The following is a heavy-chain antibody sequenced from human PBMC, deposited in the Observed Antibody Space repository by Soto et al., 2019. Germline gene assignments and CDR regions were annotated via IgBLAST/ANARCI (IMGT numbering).Heavy chain of an antibody. CDR2: INPSGGST. V-gene: IGHV1-46*01. Sequence: ASVKVSCKASGYTFTSYYMHWVRQAPGQGLEWMGIINPSGGSTSYAQKYKGRVTMTRDASTSTVYMELSSLRYEGTAVYYCARDGGTAAGTLDGMDVWGQGTTVTVSS. D-gene: IGHD6-13*01. CDR3: ARDGGTAAGTLDGMDV. CDR1: GYTFTSYY. J-gene: IGHJ6*02.